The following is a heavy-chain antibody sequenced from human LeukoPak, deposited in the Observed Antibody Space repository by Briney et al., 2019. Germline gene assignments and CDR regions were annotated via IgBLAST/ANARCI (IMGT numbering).Heavy chain of an antibody. CDR2: IKSKTDGETT. Sequence: GGSLRLSCAASGFTFSSYSMNWVRQAPGKGLEWVGRIKSKTDGETTDYAAPVKGRFTISRDDSKNTVFLQMNTLKTEDTAVYYCSPVGRSTWYYFDYWGQGTRVTVST. J-gene: IGHJ4*02. D-gene: IGHD6-13*01. CDR1: GFTFSSYS. CDR3: SPVGRSTWYYFDY. V-gene: IGHV3-15*01.